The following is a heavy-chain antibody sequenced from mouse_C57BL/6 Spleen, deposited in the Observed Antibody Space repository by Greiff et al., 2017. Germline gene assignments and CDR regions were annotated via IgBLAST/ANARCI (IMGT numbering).Heavy chain of an antibody. D-gene: IGHD1-1*01. CDR2: IYPRDGST. Sequence: VQRVESDAELVKPGASVKISCKVSGYTFTDHTIHWMKQRPEQGLEWIGYIYPRDGSTKYNEKFKGKATLTADKSSSTAYMQLNSLTSEDSAVYFCARNYGSSYLAWFAYWGQGTLVTVSA. CDR1: GYTFTDHT. J-gene: IGHJ3*01. CDR3: ARNYGSSYLAWFAY. V-gene: IGHV1-78*01.